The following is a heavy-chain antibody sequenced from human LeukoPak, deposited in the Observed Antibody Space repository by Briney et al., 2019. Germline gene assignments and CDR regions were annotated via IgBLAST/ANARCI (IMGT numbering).Heavy chain of an antibody. CDR3: AKGERRWFGELFTPFDY. CDR1: GFTFSSYA. J-gene: IGHJ4*02. Sequence: GGSLRLSCAASGFTFSSYAMSWVRQAPGKGLEWVSAISGGGGSTYYADSVKGRFTISRDNSKNTLYLQMNSLRAEDTAVYYCAKGERRWFGELFTPFDYWGQGTLVTVSS. V-gene: IGHV3-23*01. CDR2: ISGGGGST. D-gene: IGHD3-10*01.